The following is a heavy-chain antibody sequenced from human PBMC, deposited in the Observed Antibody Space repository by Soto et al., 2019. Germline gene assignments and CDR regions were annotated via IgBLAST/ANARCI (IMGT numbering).Heavy chain of an antibody. Sequence: SETLSLTCTVSGGSISSSSYYWGWIRQPPGKGLEWIGSIYYSGSTYYNPSLKSRVTISVDTSKNQFSLKLSSVTAADTAVYYCARLGPWRLRLGYYYYYMDVWGKGTTVTVSS. CDR3: ARLGPWRLRLGYYYYYMDV. J-gene: IGHJ6*03. CDR2: IYYSGST. V-gene: IGHV4-39*01. D-gene: IGHD5-12*01. CDR1: GGSISSSSYY.